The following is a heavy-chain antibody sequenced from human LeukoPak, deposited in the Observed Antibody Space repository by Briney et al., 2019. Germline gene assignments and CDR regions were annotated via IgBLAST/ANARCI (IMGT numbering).Heavy chain of an antibody. CDR1: GYTFTGYY. CDR3: ARGGYVWGSYLPTYYFDY. CDR2: INPNSGGT. V-gene: IGHV1-2*02. Sequence: GASVKVSCKASGYTFTGYYMHWVRQAPGQGLEWMGWINPNSGGTNYAQKFQGRVTMTRDTSISTAYMELSRLRSDDTAVYYCARGGYVWGSYLPTYYFDYWGQGTLVTVSS. D-gene: IGHD3-16*02. J-gene: IGHJ4*02.